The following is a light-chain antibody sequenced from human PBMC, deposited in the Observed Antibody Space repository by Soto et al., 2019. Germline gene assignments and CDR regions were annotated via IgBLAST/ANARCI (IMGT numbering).Light chain of an antibody. CDR2: DAS. CDR1: QTVRNNY. V-gene: IGKV3-20*01. J-gene: IGKJ5*01. Sequence: EFVLTQSPGTLSLSPGERATLSCRASQTVRNNYLAWYQQKPGQAPRLLIYDASSRATGIPDRFSGGGSGTDFTLIINRLEPEDVAIYYCQQYGGSPRITFGEGTRL. CDR3: QQYGGSPRIT.